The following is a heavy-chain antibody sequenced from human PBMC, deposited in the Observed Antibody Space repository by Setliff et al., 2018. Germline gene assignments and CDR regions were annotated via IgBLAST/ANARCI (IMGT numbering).Heavy chain of an antibody. CDR2: IYYSGST. CDR3: ARVPRFTDTRNAFDI. J-gene: IGHJ3*02. Sequence: PSETLSLTCTVSGGSISSSTNYWGWIRQPPGKGLEWIGSIYYSGSTYYNPALKSRVTISVDTSKNQFSLNLSSVTAADTAVYYCARVPRFTDTRNAFDIWGQGTMVTVSS. V-gene: IGHV4-39*01. D-gene: IGHD5-18*01. CDR1: GGSISSSTNY.